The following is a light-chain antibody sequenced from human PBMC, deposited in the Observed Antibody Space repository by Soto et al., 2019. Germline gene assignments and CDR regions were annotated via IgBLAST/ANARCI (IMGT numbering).Light chain of an antibody. CDR3: QQLNSYPRT. V-gene: IGKV1-9*01. J-gene: IGKJ1*01. Sequence: DIQLTQSPSFLSASVGDRVTITCRASQGISSYLAWYQQKPGKAPKLLIYAASTLQSGVPSRFSGSGYGTEFTLTINSLQPEDFATYSCQQLNSYPRTFGQGTKVEIK. CDR1: QGISSY. CDR2: AAS.